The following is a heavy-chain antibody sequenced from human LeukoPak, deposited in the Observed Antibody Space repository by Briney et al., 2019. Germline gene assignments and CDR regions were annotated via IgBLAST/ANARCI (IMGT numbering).Heavy chain of an antibody. V-gene: IGHV3-23*01. J-gene: IGHJ6*02. CDR3: ATGGVYYYHGMDV. CDR2: ISGSGGNT. Sequence: GGSLRLSCAAPGFTFSNYAMTWVRQAPGKGLEWVSAISGSGGNTYYADSVKGRFVISRDNSKNTLYLQMNRLRAEDTAVYYCATGGVYYYHGMDVWGQGTTVTVSS. D-gene: IGHD3-16*01. CDR1: GFTFSNYA.